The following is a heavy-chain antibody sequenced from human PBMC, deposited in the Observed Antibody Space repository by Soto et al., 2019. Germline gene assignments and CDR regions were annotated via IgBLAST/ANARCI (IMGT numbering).Heavy chain of an antibody. V-gene: IGHV4-4*07. CDR1: GGSIINYY. CDR2: IYSSGST. D-gene: IGHD6-13*01. CDR3: ARQTTYSSSWFDY. J-gene: IGHJ5*01. Sequence: SETLSLTCTVSGGSIINYYWTWIRQPAGKGLEWVGRIYSSGSTSYNPSLKSRLTMSVDTSKNRFSLKLTSVTAADTALYYCARQTTYSSSWFDYWGHGTLVTVSS.